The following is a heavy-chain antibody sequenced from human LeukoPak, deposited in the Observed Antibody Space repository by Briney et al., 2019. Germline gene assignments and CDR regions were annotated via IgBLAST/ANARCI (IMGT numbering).Heavy chain of an antibody. CDR3: ATEIDSSGWSMPGY. D-gene: IGHD6-19*01. V-gene: IGHV1-8*01. CDR1: GYTFTSYD. CDR2: MNPNSGNT. J-gene: IGHJ4*02. Sequence: GASVKVSCKASGYTFTSYDINWVRQATGQGLEWMGWMNPNSGNTGYAQKFQGRVTMTEDTSTDTAYMELSSLRSEDTAVYYCATEIDSSGWSMPGYWGQGTLVTVSS.